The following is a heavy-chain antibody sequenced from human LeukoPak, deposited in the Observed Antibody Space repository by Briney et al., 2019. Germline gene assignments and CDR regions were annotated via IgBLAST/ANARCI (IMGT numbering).Heavy chain of an antibody. D-gene: IGHD2-15*01. CDR1: GYTFTGYY. Sequence: GASAKDSCKASGYTFTGYYIHCVRQAPRQRLVWLVWINPNSGDTNYAQSFQGRVTMTRDTSSSTAHMELSRLRSDDTAVYYRARGDCSVSGCHGGNWFDPWGQGTLVTVSS. CDR2: INPNSGDT. J-gene: IGHJ5*02. CDR3: ARGDCSVSGCHGGNWFDP. V-gene: IGHV1-2*02.